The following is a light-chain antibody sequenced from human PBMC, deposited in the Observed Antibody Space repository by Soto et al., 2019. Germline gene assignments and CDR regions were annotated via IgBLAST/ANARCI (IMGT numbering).Light chain of an antibody. J-gene: IGKJ4*01. CDR1: QGIRKD. CDR3: LQQNSYPLT. Sequence: DIQMTQSPSSLSASVGDRVTITCRASQGIRKDLGWYQQKPGKAPKRLIYAASSLQSGVPSRCSGSGSGTEFTLTISSLQPEDYAAYDCLQQNSYPLTFGGGTKVEIK. V-gene: IGKV1-17*01. CDR2: AAS.